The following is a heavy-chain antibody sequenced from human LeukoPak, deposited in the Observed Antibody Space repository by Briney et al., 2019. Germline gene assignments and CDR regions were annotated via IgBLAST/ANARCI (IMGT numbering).Heavy chain of an antibody. CDR3: ARAVLEWLWVWFDP. D-gene: IGHD3-3*01. CDR1: GGTFSSYA. J-gene: IGHJ5*02. CDR2: IIPIFGTA. V-gene: IGHV1-69*13. Sequence: RASVKVSCKASGGTFSSYAISWVRQAPGQGLEWMGGIIPIFGTANYAQKFQGRVTITADESTSKAYMELSSLRSEDTAVYYCARAVLEWLWVWFDPWGQGTLVTVSS.